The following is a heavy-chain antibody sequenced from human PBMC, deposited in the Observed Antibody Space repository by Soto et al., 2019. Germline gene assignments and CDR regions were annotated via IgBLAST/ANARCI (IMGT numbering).Heavy chain of an antibody. D-gene: IGHD6-6*01. Sequence: GGSLRLSCAASGFTFSSYAMSWVRQAPGKGLEWVSAISGSGDSTYYADSVKGRFAISRDNSKNTLYLQMNSLRAEDTAVYYCAKDLAARPDYWGQGTLVTVSS. CDR3: AKDLAARPDY. V-gene: IGHV3-23*01. CDR2: ISGSGDST. J-gene: IGHJ4*02. CDR1: GFTFSSYA.